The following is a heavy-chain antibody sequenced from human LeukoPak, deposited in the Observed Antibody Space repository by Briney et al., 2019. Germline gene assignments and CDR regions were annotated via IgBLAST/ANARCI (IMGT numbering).Heavy chain of an antibody. V-gene: IGHV3-21*01. Sequence: GGSLRLSCAASGFTFSSYGMHWVRQAPGKGLEWVSSISSSSSYIYYADSVKGRFTISGDNAKNSLYLQMNSLRAEDTAVYYCARRFRAAAAFDIWGQGTMVTVSS. CDR2: ISSSSSYI. CDR1: GFTFSSYG. J-gene: IGHJ3*02. D-gene: IGHD6-13*01. CDR3: ARRFRAAAAFDI.